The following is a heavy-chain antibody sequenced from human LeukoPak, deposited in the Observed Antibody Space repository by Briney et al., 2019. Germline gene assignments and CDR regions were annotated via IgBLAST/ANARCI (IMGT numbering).Heavy chain of an antibody. CDR3: AREGGPYRPLDY. V-gene: IGHV4-4*02. CDR1: GGSISTTNW. Sequence: PSETLSLTCGVSGGSISTTNWWTWVRQPPGEGLEWIGEVHLSGRTHYTPSLESRVTMSVDMSENHISLRLTSVTAADTAVYYCAREGGPYRPLDYSGQGTLVTVSS. CDR2: VHLSGRT. J-gene: IGHJ4*02.